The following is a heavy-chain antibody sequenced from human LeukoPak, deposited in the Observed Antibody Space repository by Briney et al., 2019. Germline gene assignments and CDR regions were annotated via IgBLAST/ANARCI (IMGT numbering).Heavy chain of an antibody. J-gene: IGHJ5*02. V-gene: IGHV1-18*01. D-gene: IGHD1-26*01. CDR3: ARNAGSYFEFAP. CDR2: ISGNSGKT. Sequence: ASVKVSCKTSGYTFSTYGLSWVRQAPGQGLEWMGWISGNSGKTHYTQKFQDRVTLTTDTSSTTAFMELRSLRSDDTAMYYCARNAGSYFEFAPWGQGTLVTVSS. CDR1: GYTFSTYG.